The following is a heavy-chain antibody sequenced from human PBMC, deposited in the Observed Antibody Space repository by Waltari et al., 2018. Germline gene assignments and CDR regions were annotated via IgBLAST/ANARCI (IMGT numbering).Heavy chain of an antibody. J-gene: IGHJ5*02. CDR1: VGSISGFY. Sequence: QVQLQESGPSLLKPSETLSLICTVSVGSISGFYWSWVRQPAGKGLDWIGYIYYTGSTNFNPSLKSRVTMSVDTSKNQFSLKLSSVTAADTAFYYCARGGGGDWEWFDPWGQGTLVTVSS. CDR2: IYYTGST. CDR3: ARGGGGDWEWFDP. D-gene: IGHD2-21*02. V-gene: IGHV4-59*01.